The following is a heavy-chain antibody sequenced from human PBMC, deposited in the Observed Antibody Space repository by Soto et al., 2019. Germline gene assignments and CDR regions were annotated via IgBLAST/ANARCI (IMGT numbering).Heavy chain of an antibody. CDR3: ARRNYGGNYYFEY. D-gene: IGHD4-17*01. J-gene: IGHJ4*02. Sequence: SDTLSLTCTGSSGSISSSSDYGGLMRHPPGKWLDWIGSIYCSWSTYYNPSLKSRVTISVDTSKNQFSLKLSSVTAADTAVYYCARRNYGGNYYFEYWGQGTLVTVSS. V-gene: IGHV4-39*01. CDR1: SGSISSSSDY. CDR2: IYCSWST.